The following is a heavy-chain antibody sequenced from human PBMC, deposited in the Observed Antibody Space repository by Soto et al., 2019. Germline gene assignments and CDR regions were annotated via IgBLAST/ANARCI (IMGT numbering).Heavy chain of an antibody. V-gene: IGHV3-23*01. CDR2: ISGSGGST. CDR3: AKFRWATVTTGVYFDY. J-gene: IGHJ4*02. CDR1: GFTFSSYA. Sequence: EVQLLESGGGLVQPGGSLRLSCAASGFTFSSYAMSWVRQAPGKGLEWVSAISGSGGSTYYADSVKGRFTISRDNSKNTLYLQMNSLRAEDTAVDYCAKFRWATVTTGVYFDYWGQGTLVTVSS. D-gene: IGHD4-17*01.